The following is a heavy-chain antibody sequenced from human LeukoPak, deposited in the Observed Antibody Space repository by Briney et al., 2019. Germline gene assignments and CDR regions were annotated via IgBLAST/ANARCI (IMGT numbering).Heavy chain of an antibody. CDR3: ARQGSSGWYDGFDI. Sequence: SETLSLTCTVSGGSISSSSYYWGWIRQPPGKGLEWIGSVYYSGSTYYNPSLKSRVTISVDTSKNQFSLKLSSVTAADTAVYYCARQGSSGWYDGFDIWGQGTLVTVSS. V-gene: IGHV4-39*01. CDR2: VYYSGST. CDR1: GGSISSSSYY. D-gene: IGHD6-19*01. J-gene: IGHJ3*02.